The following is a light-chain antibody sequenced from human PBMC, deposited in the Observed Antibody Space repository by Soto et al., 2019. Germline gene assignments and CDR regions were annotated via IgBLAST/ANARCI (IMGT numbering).Light chain of an antibody. Sequence: HSVLTQPPSVSGAAGQRVTISCTGSNSNIGAGYDVHWFQQLPGTAPKLLIYSSFNRPSGVPDRFSGSKSGTSASLAITGLHDEDEADYYCQSYDSTLSAYGFGTETNVT. V-gene: IGLV1-40*01. CDR2: SSF. CDR1: NSNIGAGYD. CDR3: QSYDSTLSAYG. J-gene: IGLJ1*01.